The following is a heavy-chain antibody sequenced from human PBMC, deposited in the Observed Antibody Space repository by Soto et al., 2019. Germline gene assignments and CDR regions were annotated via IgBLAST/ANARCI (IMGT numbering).Heavy chain of an antibody. CDR2: INPSDSQT. CDR1: GYSFAGYW. J-gene: IGHJ4*02. V-gene: IGHV5-10-1*01. Sequence: GESLKISCKGSGYSFAGYWITWVRQKPGKGLEWMGRINPSDSQTYYSPSFRGHVTISVTKSITTVFLQWSSLRASDTAMYYCARQIYDSDTGPNFQYYFDSWGQGTPVTVSS. D-gene: IGHD3-22*01. CDR3: ARQIYDSDTGPNFQYYFDS.